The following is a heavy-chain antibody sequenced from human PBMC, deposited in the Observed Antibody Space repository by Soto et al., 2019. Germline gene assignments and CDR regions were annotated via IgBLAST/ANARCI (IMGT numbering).Heavy chain of an antibody. J-gene: IGHJ4*02. D-gene: IGHD3-16*02. V-gene: IGHV2-5*02. Sequence: QITLKESGPTLVKPTQTLTLTCTLSGFSRSTRGVGVGWIRPPPGKALEWLALIYWDDDKRSSPSLKSRLTTTKDTTKNQVVLRMSNMDPVDTATYYCAYSRLRLGELSLLDYWGPGTPVTVSS. CDR3: AYSRLRLGELSLLDY. CDR1: GFSRSTRGVG. CDR2: IYWDDDK.